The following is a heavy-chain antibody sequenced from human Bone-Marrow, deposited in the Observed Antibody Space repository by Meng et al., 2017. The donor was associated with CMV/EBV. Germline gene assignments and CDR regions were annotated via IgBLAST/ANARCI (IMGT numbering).Heavy chain of an antibody. D-gene: IGHD6-13*01. Sequence: SETLSLTCAVYGGSFSGYYWSWIRQPPGKGLEWIGEINHSGGTNYNPSLKSRVTISVDTSKNQFSLKLSSVTAADTAVYYCARGQAAAGGSPFDYWGLGTLVTGSS. CDR2: INHSGGT. CDR3: ARGQAAAGGSPFDY. V-gene: IGHV4-34*01. J-gene: IGHJ4*02. CDR1: GGSFSGYY.